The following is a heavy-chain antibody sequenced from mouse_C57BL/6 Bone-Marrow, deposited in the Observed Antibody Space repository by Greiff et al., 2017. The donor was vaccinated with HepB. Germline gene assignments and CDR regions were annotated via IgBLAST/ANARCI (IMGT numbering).Heavy chain of an antibody. D-gene: IGHD6-5*01. Sequence: QVQLQQSGAELVKPGASVKLSCKASGYTLTSYWMQWVKQRPGQGLEWIGEIDPSDSYTNYNQKFKGKATLTVDTSSSTAYMQLSSLTSEDSAVYYCARDMRMYFDYWGQGTTLTVSS. V-gene: IGHV1-50*01. CDR1: GYTLTSYW. CDR2: IDPSDSYT. J-gene: IGHJ2*01. CDR3: ARDMRMYFDY.